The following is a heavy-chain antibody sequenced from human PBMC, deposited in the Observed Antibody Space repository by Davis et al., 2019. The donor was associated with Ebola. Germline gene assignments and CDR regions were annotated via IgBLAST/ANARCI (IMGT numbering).Heavy chain of an antibody. V-gene: IGHV3-66*01. J-gene: IGHJ6*02. CDR1: GFTVSSNY. CDR3: ARYSIAAAGILLGMDV. Sequence: GESLKISCAASGFTVSSNYMSWVRQAPGKGLEWVSVIYSGGSTYYADSVKGRFTISRANSKNTLYLQMNSLRAEDTAVYYCARYSIAAAGILLGMDVWGQGTTVTVSS. D-gene: IGHD6-13*01. CDR2: IYSGGST.